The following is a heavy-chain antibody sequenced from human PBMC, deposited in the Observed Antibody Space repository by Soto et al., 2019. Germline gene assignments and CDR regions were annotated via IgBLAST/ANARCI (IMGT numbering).Heavy chain of an antibody. CDR3: ARDRAKYYDILTGYYPPLGYYYYGMDV. CDR1: GYTFTSYG. J-gene: IGHJ6*02. V-gene: IGHV1-18*01. CDR2: ISAYNGNT. D-gene: IGHD3-9*01. Sequence: ASVKVSCKASGYTFTSYGISWVRQAPGQGLEWMGWISAYNGNTNYAQKPQGRVTMTTDTSTSTAYMELRSLRSDDTAVYYCARDRAKYYDILTGYYPPLGYYYYGMDVWGQGTTVTVSS.